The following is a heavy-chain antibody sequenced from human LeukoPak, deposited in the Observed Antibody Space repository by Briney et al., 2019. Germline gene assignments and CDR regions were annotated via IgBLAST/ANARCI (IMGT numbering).Heavy chain of an antibody. J-gene: IGHJ6*03. V-gene: IGHV4-59*01. D-gene: IGHD5-24*01. CDR1: GGSISSYY. CDR2: IYYSGST. Sequence: PSETLSLTCTVSGGSISSYYWSWIRKPPGKGLEWIGYIYYSGSTNYNPSLKSRVTISVGTSKNQFSLKLSSVTAADTAVYYCARVEMATIGGVYYYYYMDVWGKGTTVTVSS. CDR3: ARVEMATIGGVYYYYYMDV.